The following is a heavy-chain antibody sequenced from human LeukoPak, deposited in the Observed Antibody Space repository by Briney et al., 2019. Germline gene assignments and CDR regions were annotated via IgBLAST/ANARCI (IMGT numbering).Heavy chain of an antibody. J-gene: IGHJ3*02. V-gene: IGHV3-15*01. CDR3: TTGTVPAALDALDI. Sequence: GGSLRLSCAASGFTFSNAWMSWVRQAPGKGLEWVGRIKSKTDGGTTDYAAPVKGRFTISRDDSKNTLYLQMNSLKTEDTAVYYCTTGTVPAALDALDIWGQGTMVTVSS. CDR1: GFTFSNAW. D-gene: IGHD2-2*01. CDR2: IKSKTDGGTT.